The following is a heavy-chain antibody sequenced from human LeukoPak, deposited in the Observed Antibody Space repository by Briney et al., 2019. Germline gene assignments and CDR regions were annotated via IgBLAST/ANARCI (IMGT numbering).Heavy chain of an antibody. CDR2: FDPECDET. CDR1: GYTLTELS. CDR3: ARREQWLVGDDY. V-gene: IGHV1-24*01. D-gene: IGHD6-19*01. Sequence: GPSERVFYKVSGYTLTELSMHGVRQAPGKGREGRGGFDPECDETIYAQKFQGRVTMTEDTSTDTAYMELSSLRSEDTAVYYCARREQWLVGDDYCGQGTLVTVSS. J-gene: IGHJ4*02.